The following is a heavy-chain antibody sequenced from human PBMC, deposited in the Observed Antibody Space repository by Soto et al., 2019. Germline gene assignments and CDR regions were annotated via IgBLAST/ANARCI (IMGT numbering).Heavy chain of an antibody. V-gene: IGHV3-64*01. CDR1: GFTFSSYA. J-gene: IGHJ6*02. CDR2: ISSNGGST. D-gene: IGHD2-15*01. Sequence: EVQLVESGGGLVQPGGYLRLSCAASGFTFSSYAMHWVRQAPGKGLEYVSAISSNGGSTYYANSVKGRFTISRDNSKNTLYLQMGSLRAEDMAVYYCARGVVVVVATYGMDVWGQGTTVTVSS. CDR3: ARGVVVVVATYGMDV.